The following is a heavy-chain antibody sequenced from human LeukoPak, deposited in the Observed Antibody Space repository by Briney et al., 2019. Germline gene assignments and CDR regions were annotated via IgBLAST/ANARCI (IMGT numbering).Heavy chain of an antibody. CDR1: GGSFSGYY. Sequence: SETLSLTCAVYGGSFSGYYWSWIRQPPGKGLEWIGEINHSGSPNYNPSLKSRVTISVDTSKNQFSLKLSSVTAADTAVYYCARGPVTIFGVVKYNWFDPWGQGTLVTVSS. V-gene: IGHV4-34*01. D-gene: IGHD3-3*01. J-gene: IGHJ5*02. CDR2: INHSGSP. CDR3: ARGPVTIFGVVKYNWFDP.